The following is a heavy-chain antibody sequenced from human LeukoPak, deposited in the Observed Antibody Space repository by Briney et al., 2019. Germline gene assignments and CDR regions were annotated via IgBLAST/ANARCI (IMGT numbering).Heavy chain of an antibody. CDR2: INHSGIT. Sequence: SETLSLTCAVYGGSFSGYYWRRVCQPPGKGLGWIGDINHSGITICNPSLKSRVTISVDTSHYQFSLKLSSVTAPDTAVYYCARHGRSGIAVAFTRGFDYWGQGTLVTVSS. CDR1: GGSFSGYY. D-gene: IGHD6-19*01. J-gene: IGHJ4*02. CDR3: ARHGRSGIAVAFTRGFDY. V-gene: IGHV4-34*01.